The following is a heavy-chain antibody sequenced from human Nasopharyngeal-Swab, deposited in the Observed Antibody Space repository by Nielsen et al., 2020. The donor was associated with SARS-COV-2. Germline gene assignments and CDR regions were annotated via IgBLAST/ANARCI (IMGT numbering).Heavy chain of an antibody. V-gene: IGHV3-23*01. CDR2: ISGSGGST. J-gene: IGHJ4*02. D-gene: IGHD6-19*01. CDR3: AKVPSGWYSALWY. Sequence: GESLKISCAASGFTFSSYSMNWVRQAPGKGLEWVSAISGSGGSTYYADSVKGRFTISRDNSKNTLYLQMNSLRAEDTAVYYCAKVPSGWYSALWYWGQGTLVTVSS. CDR1: GFTFSSYS.